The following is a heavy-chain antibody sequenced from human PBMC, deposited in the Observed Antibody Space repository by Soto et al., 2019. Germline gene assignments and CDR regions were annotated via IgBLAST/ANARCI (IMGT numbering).Heavy chain of an antibody. CDR2: ISYSGNT. Sequence: KASETLSLTCTVSGGSISNFYWSWIRQPPGKGLEWIGYISYSGNTNYNPSLKSRVSISVDTSNHQLSLHLTSVTAADTAVYYCGRGPMVLSRSYFGSWGQGTPVTVSS. V-gene: IGHV4-59*01. CDR1: GGSISNFY. CDR3: GRGPMVLSRSYFGS. D-gene: IGHD2-8*01. J-gene: IGHJ4*02.